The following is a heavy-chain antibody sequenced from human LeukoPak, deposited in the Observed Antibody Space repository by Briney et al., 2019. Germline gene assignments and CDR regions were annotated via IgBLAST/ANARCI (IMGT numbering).Heavy chain of an antibody. CDR2: IYYSGST. CDR1: GGSISSYY. Sequence: SETLSLTCTVSGGSISSYYWSWIRQPPGKGLEWIGYIYYSGSTNYNPSLKSRVTISVDTSKNQFSLKLSSVTAADTAVYYCARVYFDWLLGTPYYFDYWGQGTLVTVSS. CDR3: ARVYFDWLLGTPYYFDY. J-gene: IGHJ4*02. D-gene: IGHD3-9*01. V-gene: IGHV4-59*01.